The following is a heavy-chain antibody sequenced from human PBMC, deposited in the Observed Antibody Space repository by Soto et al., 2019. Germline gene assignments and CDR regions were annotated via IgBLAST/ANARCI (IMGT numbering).Heavy chain of an antibody. V-gene: IGHV4-59*01. D-gene: IGHD3-3*01. CDR1: GGSISSYY. Sequence: SETLSLTCTVSGGSISSYYWSWIRQPPGKGLEWIGYIYYSGSTNYNPSLKSRVTISVDTSKNQFSLKLSSVTAADTAVYYCARAARFLEVDYWGQGTLVTVSS. J-gene: IGHJ4*02. CDR2: IYYSGST. CDR3: ARAARFLEVDY.